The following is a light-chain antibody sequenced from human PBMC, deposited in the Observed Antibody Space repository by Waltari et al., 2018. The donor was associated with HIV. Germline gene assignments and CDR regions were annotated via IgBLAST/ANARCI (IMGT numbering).Light chain of an antibody. CDR1: SGHISYA. CDR2: LNSDGSH. V-gene: IGLV4-69*01. Sequence: QLVLTQSPSASASLGASVKLTCTLSSGHISYAIAWHQQQPEKGPRYLMKLNSDGSHTKGDGITDRFSGSSSGAERYLTISSLQSDDEADYYCQTWGTGIVLFGGGTKVTVL. CDR3: QTWGTGIVL. J-gene: IGLJ2*01.